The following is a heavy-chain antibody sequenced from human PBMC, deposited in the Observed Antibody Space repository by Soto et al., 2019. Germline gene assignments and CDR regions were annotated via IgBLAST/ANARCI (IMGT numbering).Heavy chain of an antibody. D-gene: IGHD2-21*01. V-gene: IGHV4-31*01. Sequence: QVQLQESGPGLVKPSQTLSLTCTVSGGSISGGTYYWSWIRQPPGQGLAWSVYIYFSESTYYKPSLKSQLIISEDTSKNQLSLRLSSVTAADTAVYYCARGDWPTQMDVCGQGATGTVS. J-gene: IGHJ6*02. CDR3: ARGDWPTQMDV. CDR1: GGSISGGTYY. CDR2: IYFSEST.